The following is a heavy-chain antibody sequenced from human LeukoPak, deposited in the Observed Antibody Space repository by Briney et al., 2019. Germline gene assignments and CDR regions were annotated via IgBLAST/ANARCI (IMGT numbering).Heavy chain of an antibody. Sequence: PSETLSLTCTVSGGSISSSSYYWSWIRQPPGKGLEWIGEINHSGSTNYNPSLKSRVTISVDTSKNQFSLKLSSVTAADTAVYYCARGSIVGANLNLEYFQHWGQGTLVTVSS. CDR3: ARGSIVGANLNLEYFQH. CDR2: INHSGST. CDR1: GGSISSSSYY. D-gene: IGHD1-26*01. V-gene: IGHV4-39*07. J-gene: IGHJ1*01.